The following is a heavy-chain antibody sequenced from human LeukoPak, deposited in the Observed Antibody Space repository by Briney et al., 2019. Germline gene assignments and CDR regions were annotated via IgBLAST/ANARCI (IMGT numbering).Heavy chain of an antibody. J-gene: IGHJ4*02. V-gene: IGHV1-46*01. CDR3: ARDPGGAGFDY. Sequence: EASVKVSCKASGYTFTSYGISWVRQAPGQGLEWMGIINPSGGSTSYAQKFQGRVTMTRDTSTSTVYMELSSLRSEDTAVYYCARDPGGAGFDYWGQGTLVTVSS. CDR1: GYTFTSYG. CDR2: INPSGGST. D-gene: IGHD6-19*01.